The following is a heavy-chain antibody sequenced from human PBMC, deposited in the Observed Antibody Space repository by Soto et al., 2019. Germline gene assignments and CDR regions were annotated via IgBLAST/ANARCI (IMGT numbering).Heavy chain of an antibody. CDR3: ERGRVLRFFEWLFDAFDI. CDR1: GYTFTSYG. D-gene: IGHD3-3*01. Sequence: QVQLVQSGAEVKKPGASVKVSCKASGYTFTSYGISWVRQAPGQGLEWMGWISAYNGNTNYAQKLQGRVTMTTDTSTSTDYMELRSLRSDDTAVYYCERGRVLRFFEWLFDAFDIWGQGTMVTVSS. CDR2: ISAYNGNT. J-gene: IGHJ3*02. V-gene: IGHV1-18*04.